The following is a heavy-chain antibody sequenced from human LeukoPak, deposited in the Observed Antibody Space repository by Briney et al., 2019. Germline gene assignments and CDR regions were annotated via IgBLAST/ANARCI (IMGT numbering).Heavy chain of an antibody. D-gene: IGHD3-3*01. Sequence: GTSVKVSCKASGFTFHTSAMQWVRQARGQRLEWTGWIVLGSGNTVYSHKFHDRVIITRDMSTSTVYMELDSLGSEDTAVYYCAAQRGASLHDFWSTRLFDPWGQGTLVTVSS. CDR2: IVLGSGNT. CDR3: AAQRGASLHDFWSTRLFDP. CDR1: GFTFHTSA. V-gene: IGHV1-58*02. J-gene: IGHJ5*02.